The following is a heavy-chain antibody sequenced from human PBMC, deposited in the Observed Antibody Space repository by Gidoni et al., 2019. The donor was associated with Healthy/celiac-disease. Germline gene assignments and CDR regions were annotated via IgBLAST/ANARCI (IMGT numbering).Heavy chain of an antibody. D-gene: IGHD1-1*01. CDR3: ARDRAHRNGRTDAFDI. J-gene: IGHJ3*02. CDR2: IIPIFGTA. V-gene: IGHV1-69*01. Sequence: QVQLVQSGAEVKKPGSSVKVSCKASGGTFSSYAISWVRQAPGQGLEWMGGIIPIFGTANYAQKFQGRVTITADESTSTAYMELSSLRSEDTAVYYCARDRAHRNGRTDAFDIWGQGTMVTVSS. CDR1: GGTFSSYA.